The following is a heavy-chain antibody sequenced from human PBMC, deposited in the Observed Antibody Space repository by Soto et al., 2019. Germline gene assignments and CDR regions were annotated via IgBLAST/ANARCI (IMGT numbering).Heavy chain of an antibody. CDR2: IKPDGSEQ. V-gene: IGHV3-7*01. CDR3: ATVPWTAAAS. D-gene: IGHD6-13*01. Sequence: RGSLRLSCAGSGFTFSSNWMNWVRQAPGKGLEWVATIKPDGSEQDYVESVKGRFTISRDNAKNSVHLQMNSLRAEDTAVYYCATVPWTAAASWGQGTLVTVSS. J-gene: IGHJ5*02. CDR1: GFTFSSNW.